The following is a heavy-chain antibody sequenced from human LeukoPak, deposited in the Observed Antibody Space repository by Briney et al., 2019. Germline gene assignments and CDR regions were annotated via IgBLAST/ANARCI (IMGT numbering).Heavy chain of an antibody. CDR1: GGTFSSYA. D-gene: IGHD3-10*01. V-gene: IGHV1-69*13. CDR3: ARAPPSWFGEVNANAFDI. CDR2: IIPIFGTA. J-gene: IGHJ3*02. Sequence: ASVKVSCKASGGTFSSYAISWVRQAPGQGLEWMGGIIPIFGTANYAQKFQGRVTITADESTSTAYMELSSLRSEDTAVYYCARAPPSWFGEVNANAFDIWGQGTMVTVSS.